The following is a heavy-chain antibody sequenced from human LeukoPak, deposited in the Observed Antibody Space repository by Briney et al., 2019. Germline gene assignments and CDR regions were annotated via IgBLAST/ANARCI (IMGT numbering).Heavy chain of an antibody. Sequence: GGSLRLSCAASGFTFSDYYMSWIRQAPGKGLEWVSYISSSSSYTNYADSAKGRFTISRDNAKNSLYLQMNSLRAEDTAVYYCARVGMVRGVFDYWGQGTLVTVSS. CDR3: ARVGMVRGVFDY. D-gene: IGHD3-10*01. J-gene: IGHJ4*02. V-gene: IGHV3-11*05. CDR2: ISSSSSYT. CDR1: GFTFSDYY.